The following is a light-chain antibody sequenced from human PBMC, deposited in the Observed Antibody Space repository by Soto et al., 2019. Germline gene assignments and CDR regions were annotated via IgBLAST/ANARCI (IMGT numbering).Light chain of an antibody. CDR3: QQYYSYPPIT. CDR2: AAS. CDR1: QGISSY. V-gene: IGKV1-8*01. J-gene: IGKJ5*01. Sequence: AIRMTQSPSSLSASTGDRVTITCRASQGISSYLAWYQQKPGKAPKLLIYAASTLQCGVPSRFSGSGSGTDFTLTISCLQSEDFATYYCQQYYSYPPITFGQGTRLEIK.